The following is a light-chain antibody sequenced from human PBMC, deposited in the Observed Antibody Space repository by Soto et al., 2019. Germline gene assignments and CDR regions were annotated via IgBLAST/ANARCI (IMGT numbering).Light chain of an antibody. J-gene: IGKJ2*01. CDR1: QSIRKN. V-gene: IGKV3-15*01. Sequence: ELVMSQSPATLSVSPGERVTLSCRASQSIRKNLAWYQKKPGQAPTLLIYAASTRATGVPARFSGSGSGTEFTLTISSLQSEDFATYYCQLSHNYMYTFGQGTKVDIK. CDR3: QLSHNYMYT. CDR2: AAS.